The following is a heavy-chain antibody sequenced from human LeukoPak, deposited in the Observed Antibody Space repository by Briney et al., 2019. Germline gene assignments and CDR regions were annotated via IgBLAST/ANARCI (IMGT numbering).Heavy chain of an antibody. D-gene: IGHD5-18*01. CDR3: GYSQTYYYYYYMDV. V-gene: IGHV1-2*02. J-gene: IGHJ6*03. CDR1: GYTFTSYG. Sequence: ASVKVSCKASGYTFTSYGISWVRQAPGQGLEWMGWINPNSGGTNYAQKFQGRVTMTRDTSISTAYMELSSLRSEDTAVYYCGYSQTYYYYYYMDVWGKGTTVTVSS. CDR2: INPNSGGT.